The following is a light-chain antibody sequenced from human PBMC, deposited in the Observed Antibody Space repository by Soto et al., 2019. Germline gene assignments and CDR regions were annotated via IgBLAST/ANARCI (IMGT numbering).Light chain of an antibody. CDR3: CSYAGSSTVV. J-gene: IGLJ2*01. CDR1: SSDVGSYNL. Sequence: QSVLTQPASVSGSPGQSITISCTGTSSDVGSYNLVSWYQQHPGKAPNLMIYEVSKRPSGVSNRFSGSKSGNTASLTISGLQAEDEADYYCCSYAGSSTVVFGGGTKLTVL. CDR2: EVS. V-gene: IGLV2-23*02.